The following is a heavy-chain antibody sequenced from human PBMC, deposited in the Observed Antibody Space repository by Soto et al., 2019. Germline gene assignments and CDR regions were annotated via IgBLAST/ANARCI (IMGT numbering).Heavy chain of an antibody. D-gene: IGHD5-18*01. CDR3: EVKLWLSEQIDY. J-gene: IGHJ4*02. CDR1: GYTFTSYD. Sequence: ASVKVSCKASGYTFTSYDINWVRQATGQGLEWMGWMNPNSGNTGYAQKFQGRVTMTRNTSISTAYMELSSLRSEDTAVYYCEVKLWLSEQIDYWGQGTLVTVSS. V-gene: IGHV1-8*01. CDR2: MNPNSGNT.